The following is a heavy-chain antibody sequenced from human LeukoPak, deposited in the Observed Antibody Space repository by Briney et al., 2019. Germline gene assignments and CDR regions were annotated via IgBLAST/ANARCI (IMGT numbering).Heavy chain of an antibody. V-gene: IGHV3-30-3*01. D-gene: IGHD6-13*01. Sequence: PGGSLRLSCAASGFTFSSYAMHWVRQAPGKGLEWVAVISYDGSNKYYADSVKGRFTISRDNSKNTLYLQMNSLRAEDTAVYYCAREPIAAAGTVWDYWGQGTLVTVSS. J-gene: IGHJ4*02. CDR1: GFTFSSYA. CDR2: ISYDGSNK. CDR3: AREPIAAAGTVWDY.